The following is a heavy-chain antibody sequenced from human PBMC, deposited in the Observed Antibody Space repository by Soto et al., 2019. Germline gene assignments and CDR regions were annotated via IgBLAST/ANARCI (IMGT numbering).Heavy chain of an antibody. CDR1: GFTFSSSG. CDR2: IWFDGSNK. CDR3: ARDRDLTVVTIFDY. J-gene: IGHJ4*02. D-gene: IGHD5-12*01. Sequence: GGSLRLSCAASGFTFSSSGMHWVRQAPGKGLDWVAVIWFDGSNKYYADSVKGRFTISRDNSKNTLYLQMNSLRAEDTAGYYCARDRDLTVVTIFDYWGQGTLVTVSS. V-gene: IGHV3-33*01.